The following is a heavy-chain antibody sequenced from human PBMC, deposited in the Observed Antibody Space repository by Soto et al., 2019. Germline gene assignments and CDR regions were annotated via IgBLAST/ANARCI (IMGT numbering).Heavy chain of an antibody. CDR3: ARASPVVTDV. J-gene: IGHJ6*02. D-gene: IGHD5-18*01. Sequence: QVQLQESGPGLVKPSQTLSLTCTVSGGSISSGDYYWSWIRQPPGKGLEWIGYIYYSGSTYYNPALTRLVTISVHTSKIQFSLKLSSVTAADTAVYYCARASPVVTDVWGQGTTVTVSS. CDR2: IYYSGST. CDR1: GGSISSGDYY. V-gene: IGHV4-30-4*01.